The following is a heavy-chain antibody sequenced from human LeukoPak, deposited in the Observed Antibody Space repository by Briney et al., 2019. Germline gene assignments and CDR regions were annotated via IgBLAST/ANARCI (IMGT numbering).Heavy chain of an antibody. D-gene: IGHD6-19*01. CDR1: GYTFIDYA. CDR3: AKGRNSLLGELWLDSDY. CDR2: INVGNGNT. J-gene: IGHJ4*01. Sequence: WASVTVSCKASGYTFIDYAIHWVRQAPGQRPEWMGWINVGNGNTKYSQKFQGRVTITRDTSASTAYVELSSLRSEDTAVYYCAKGRNSLLGELWLDSDYWGHGTLVTVSS. V-gene: IGHV1-3*01.